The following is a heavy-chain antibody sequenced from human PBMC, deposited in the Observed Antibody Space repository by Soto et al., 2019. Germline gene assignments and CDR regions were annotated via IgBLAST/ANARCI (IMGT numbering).Heavy chain of an antibody. V-gene: IGHV4-4*07. CDR3: ARDGVRGPYCSSTSCYLPYYYGMDV. J-gene: IGHJ6*02. CDR1: GGSIISYY. CDR2: IYTSGST. Sequence: SETLSLTCTVSGGSIISYYWSWIRQPAGKGLEWIGRIYTSGSTNYNPSLKSRVTMSVDTSKNQFSLKLSSVTAADTAVYYCARDGVRGPYCSSTSCYLPYYYGMDVWGQGTTVTV. D-gene: IGHD2-2*01.